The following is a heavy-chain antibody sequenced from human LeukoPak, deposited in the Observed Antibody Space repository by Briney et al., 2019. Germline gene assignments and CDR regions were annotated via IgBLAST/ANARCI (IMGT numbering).Heavy chain of an antibody. Sequence: SETLSLTCAVYGGSFSSYYWSWIRQPPGKGLEWIGEINHSGSTNYNPSLKSRVTISVDTSKNQFSLKLSSVTAADTAVYYCATTLFFGVGYYFDYWGQGTLVTVSS. J-gene: IGHJ4*02. CDR2: INHSGST. CDR1: GGSFSSYY. CDR3: ATTLFFGVGYYFDY. V-gene: IGHV4-34*01. D-gene: IGHD3-3*01.